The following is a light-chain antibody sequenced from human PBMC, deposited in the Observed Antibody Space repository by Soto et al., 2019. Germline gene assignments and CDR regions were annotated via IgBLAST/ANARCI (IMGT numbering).Light chain of an antibody. CDR1: NTISIW. J-gene: IGKJ1*01. V-gene: IGKV1-5*01. CDR3: QQYKTYGT. Sequence: SHMTQSPSTLLSSVGYSVPLSCRARNTISIWWSWYQPKPGKAHKXXLXEASKLESGVASRFSGSVSGTDFTLTISSLHPDEFATYYCQQYKTYGTFGQGTKWIS. CDR2: EAS.